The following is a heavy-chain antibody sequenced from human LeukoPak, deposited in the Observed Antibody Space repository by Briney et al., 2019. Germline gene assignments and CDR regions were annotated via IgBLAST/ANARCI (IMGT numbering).Heavy chain of an antibody. V-gene: IGHV4-4*07. Sequence: SETLSLTCTVSGGSISSYYWSWIRQPAGKGLEWIGRIYTSGSTSYNPSLKSRVTMSVDTSKNQFSLKLSSVTAADTAVYYCARDQYYYDSSGYYYFDPWGQGTLVTVSS. CDR1: GGSISSYY. CDR3: ARDQYYYDSSGYYYFDP. J-gene: IGHJ5*02. CDR2: IYTSGST. D-gene: IGHD3-22*01.